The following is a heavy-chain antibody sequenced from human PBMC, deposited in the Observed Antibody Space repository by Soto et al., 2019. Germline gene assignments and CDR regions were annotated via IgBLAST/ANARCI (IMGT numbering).Heavy chain of an antibody. J-gene: IGHJ5*02. V-gene: IGHV4-39*01. CDR1: GGSISSSSYY. D-gene: IGHD6-6*01. Sequence: SETLSLTCIVSGGSISSSSYYWGWIRQPPGKGLEWIGSIYYSGSTYYDPSLKGRVTISVDTSKNQFSLKLSSVTAAGTAVFYCARHRARNWFDPWGQGTLVTVSS. CDR2: IYYSGST. CDR3: ARHRARNWFDP.